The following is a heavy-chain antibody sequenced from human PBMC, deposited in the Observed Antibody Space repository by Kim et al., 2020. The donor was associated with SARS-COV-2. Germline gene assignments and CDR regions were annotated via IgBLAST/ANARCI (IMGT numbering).Heavy chain of an antibody. CDR2: YSGGNT. CDR3: VRDAGGY. V-gene: IGHV3-53*01. Sequence: YSGGNTYYSDPVMGRFTISEDNSKNTLYLQMNSLGADDTAVYYCVRDAGGYWGQGTLVTVSS. D-gene: IGHD2-15*01. J-gene: IGHJ4*02.